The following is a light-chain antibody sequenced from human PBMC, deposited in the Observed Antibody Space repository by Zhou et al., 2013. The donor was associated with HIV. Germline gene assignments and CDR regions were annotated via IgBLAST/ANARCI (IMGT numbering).Light chain of an antibody. CDR1: QDISNY. V-gene: IGKV1-33*01. J-gene: IGKJ5*01. CDR3: HQYENLPST. Sequence: DIQMTQSPSSLSTSIGDRVTITCQASQDISNYLNWYQQKPGKAPKLLIYDASNLETGVPSRFSGSGSGTEFTLTITSLQSEDIATYYCHQYENLPSTFGQETRLEIK. CDR2: DAS.